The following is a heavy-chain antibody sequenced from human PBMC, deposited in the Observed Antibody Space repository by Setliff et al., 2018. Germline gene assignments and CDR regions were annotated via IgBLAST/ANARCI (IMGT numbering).Heavy chain of an antibody. D-gene: IGHD3-9*01. CDR1: GFTFSSLW. CDR2: INQGGGAQ. CDR3: ARFLTRENHYAGMDV. J-gene: IGHJ6*02. Sequence: LRLSCTASGFTFSSLWMSWVRQAPGKGLEWVANINQGGGAQFYVDSVQGRFTISRDNAKNSLYLQMNSLRAEDTALYYCARFLTRENHYAGMDVWGQGTTVTVSS. V-gene: IGHV3-7*03.